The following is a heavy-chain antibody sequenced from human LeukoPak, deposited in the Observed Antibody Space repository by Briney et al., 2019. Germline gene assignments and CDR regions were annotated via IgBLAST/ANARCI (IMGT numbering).Heavy chain of an antibody. Sequence: GGSLRLSCAASGFTFSSHWMHWVRQAPGKGLVWVLRIESDGSTKMYADSVRGRFTISRDNAKNTLYLQMNSLRAEDTAIYYCAREHRGAGATVDYWGQGTLVTVSS. CDR1: GFTFSSHW. CDR2: IESDGSTK. CDR3: AREHRGAGATVDY. D-gene: IGHD1-26*01. J-gene: IGHJ4*02. V-gene: IGHV3-74*03.